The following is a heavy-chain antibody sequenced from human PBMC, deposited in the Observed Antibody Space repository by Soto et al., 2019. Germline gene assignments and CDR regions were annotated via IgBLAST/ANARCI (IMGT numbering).Heavy chain of an antibody. D-gene: IGHD4-4*01. Sequence: EVQLLESGGGLVQPGGSLRLSCAASGFTFSSYAMSWVRQAPGKGLEWVSAISGSGGSTYYADSVKGRFTISRDNSKNALYLQMNSLIAEDTAVYYCAKGQSPVTTVTTRLDYWGQGTLVTVSS. J-gene: IGHJ4*02. CDR1: GFTFSSYA. V-gene: IGHV3-23*01. CDR3: AKGQSPVTTVTTRLDY. CDR2: ISGSGGST.